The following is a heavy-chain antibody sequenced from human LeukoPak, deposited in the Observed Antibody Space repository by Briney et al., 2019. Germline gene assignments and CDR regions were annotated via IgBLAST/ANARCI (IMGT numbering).Heavy chain of an antibody. CDR2: INSDGSST. D-gene: IGHD4/OR15-4a*01. Sequence: PGRSLRLSCAASGFTFSSYWMHWVRQAPGKGLVWVSRINSDGSSTSYADSVKGRFTISRDNAKNTLYLQMNSLRAEDTAVYYCARDDYGGPIDYWGQGTLVTVSS. V-gene: IGHV3-74*01. J-gene: IGHJ4*02. CDR1: GFTFSSYW. CDR3: ARDDYGGPIDY.